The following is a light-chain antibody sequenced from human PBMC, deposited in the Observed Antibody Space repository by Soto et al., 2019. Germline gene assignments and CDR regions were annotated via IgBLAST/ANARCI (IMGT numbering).Light chain of an antibody. Sequence: DIQMTQSPPSLSASVGDRVTFTCRASEDISHYLAWYQQRPGKVPKLLIYYAANLQLGVPSRFSASGSGTDFTLTISSLPPEDVGTYYCQQYDKDTPGTFGQGTKVDIK. CDR2: YAA. V-gene: IGKV1-27*01. J-gene: IGKJ1*01. CDR1: EDISHY. CDR3: QQYDKDTPGT.